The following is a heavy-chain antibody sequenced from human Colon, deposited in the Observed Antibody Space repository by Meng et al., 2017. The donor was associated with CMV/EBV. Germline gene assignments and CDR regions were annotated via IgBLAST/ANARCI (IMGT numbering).Heavy chain of an antibody. D-gene: IGHD3-10*01. Sequence: QVQRPAWLSGLLRPSETLSLSSVQYGGSFSPYYWSWIRKSPGKGLEWIAEIDHTGSTNYNPSLKSRVTISIDTSNSHFSLNLTSATAADTAVYYCARGGGTPIRGVLPFDFWGQGTLVTVSS. V-gene: IGHV4-34*01. CDR2: IDHTGST. J-gene: IGHJ4*02. CDR1: GGSFSPYY. CDR3: ARGGGTPIRGVLPFDF.